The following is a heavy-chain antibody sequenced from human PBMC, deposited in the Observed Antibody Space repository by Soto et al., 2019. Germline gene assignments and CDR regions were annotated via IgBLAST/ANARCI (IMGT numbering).Heavy chain of an antibody. CDR3: ANDIVFGGGVSGYFDD. CDR2: ISGSGDTT. V-gene: IGHV3-23*01. D-gene: IGHD3-16*01. Sequence: EVQLLESGGGVVQPGGSLRLSCAASGFTFNNYAMSWVRQAPGKGLKWVSGISGSGDTTYYADSVKGRFTVSRDNSNNTVFLQMNSLRSEDTAVYFCANDIVFGGGVSGYFDDWGQGTLVTGSS. CDR1: GFTFNNYA. J-gene: IGHJ4*02.